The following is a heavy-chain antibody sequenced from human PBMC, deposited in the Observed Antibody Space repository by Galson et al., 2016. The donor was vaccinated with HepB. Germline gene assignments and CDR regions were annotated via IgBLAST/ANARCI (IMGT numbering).Heavy chain of an antibody. Sequence: SLRLSCAASGFSVTSYAMSWVRQAPGKGLEWVGRIRSKPNSYATSYAASVKGRFTISRDDSKNTAYLQMNSLKTEDTAVYYCTRRSTLFDYWGQGTLVTVSS. CDR1: GFSVTSYA. CDR3: TRRSTLFDY. V-gene: IGHV3-73*01. D-gene: IGHD5/OR15-5a*01. CDR2: IRSKPNSYAT. J-gene: IGHJ4*02.